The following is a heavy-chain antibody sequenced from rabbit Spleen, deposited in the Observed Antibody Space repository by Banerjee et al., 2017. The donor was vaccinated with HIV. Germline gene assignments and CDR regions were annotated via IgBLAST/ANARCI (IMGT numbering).Heavy chain of an antibody. V-gene: IGHV1S45*01. CDR2: INNSTGKS. Sequence: QEQLVESGGGLVRPGGSLKLSCTASGFSFSYTSVMCWVRQVSGKGLEWITCINNSTGKSVYATWAKGRFTISKASSTPVTLQATSLTAADTATYFCARDPYSYDDYGDYPFNLWGPGTLVTVS. D-gene: IGHD2-1*01. J-gene: IGHJ4*01. CDR3: ARDPYSYDDYGDYPFNL. CDR1: GFSFSYTSV.